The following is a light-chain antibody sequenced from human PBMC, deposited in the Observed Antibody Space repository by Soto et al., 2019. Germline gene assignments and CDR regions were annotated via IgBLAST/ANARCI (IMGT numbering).Light chain of an antibody. CDR3: QSYDSSNPVV. CDR2: EDN. Sequence: LTQPHSVSESPGKTVIISCTRSSGRIASNYVQWYQQRPGSAPTTVIYEDNLRPSGVPDRFSGSIDSSSNSASLTISGLKTEDEADYYCQSYDSSNPVVFGGGTKLTVL. V-gene: IGLV6-57*04. CDR1: SGRIASNY. J-gene: IGLJ2*01.